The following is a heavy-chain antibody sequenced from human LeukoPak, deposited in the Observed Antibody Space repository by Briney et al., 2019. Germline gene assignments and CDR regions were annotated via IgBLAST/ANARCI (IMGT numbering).Heavy chain of an antibody. CDR1: GFTFSNAW. CDR3: TTDSGVATIPYFDY. CDR2: IKSKTDGGTT. D-gene: IGHD5-12*01. V-gene: IGHV3-15*01. J-gene: IGHJ4*02. Sequence: PGGSLRLSCAASGFTFSNAWMSCVRQAPGKGLEWVGRIKSKTDGGTTDYAAPVKGRFTISRDDSKNTLYLQMNSLKTEDTAVYYCTTDSGVATIPYFDYWGQGTLVTVSS.